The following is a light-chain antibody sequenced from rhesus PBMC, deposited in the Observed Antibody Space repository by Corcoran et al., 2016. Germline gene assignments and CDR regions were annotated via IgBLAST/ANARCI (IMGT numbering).Light chain of an antibody. CDR2: AAS. CDR3: QQHNSYPYS. CDR1: QGFSSW. Sequence: DIQMTQSPSSLSASVGDRVTITCQASQGFSSWFAWYQPKQGKAPKLLIYAASRLKRGVPSRFSGSGSWTDFTLTISSLQPEDFATYYCQQHNSYPYSFGQGTKVEIK. V-gene: IGKV1-33*02. J-gene: IGKJ2*01.